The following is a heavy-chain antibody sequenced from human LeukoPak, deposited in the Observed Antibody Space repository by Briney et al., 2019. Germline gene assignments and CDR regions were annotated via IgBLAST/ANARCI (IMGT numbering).Heavy chain of an antibody. D-gene: IGHD3-10*01. V-gene: IGHV3-53*05. Sequence: GGSLRLSCAASGFTVSSNYMSWVRQAPGKGLEWVSVIYSGGSTYYADSVKGRFTISRDNAKNSLYLQMNSLRAEDTALYYCASVRAEYFQHWGQGTLVTVSS. J-gene: IGHJ1*01. CDR1: GFTVSSNY. CDR2: IYSGGST. CDR3: ASVRAEYFQH.